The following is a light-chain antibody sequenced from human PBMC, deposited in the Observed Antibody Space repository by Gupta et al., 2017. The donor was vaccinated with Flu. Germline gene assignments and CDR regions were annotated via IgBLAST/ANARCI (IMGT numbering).Light chain of an antibody. CDR2: LVS. J-gene: IGKJ1*01. CDR1: QGLVYSDGNTY. Sequence: DVVMTQSPLSLSVTLGQPASISCRSSQGLVYSDGNTYLHWFQQRPGQTPRRLIHLVSYRDSGVPDRFRGRGSGTDFTLKISRVEAEDVGIYFCMQGAHWPWTFGQGTKVEVK. CDR3: MQGAHWPWT. V-gene: IGKV2-30*01.